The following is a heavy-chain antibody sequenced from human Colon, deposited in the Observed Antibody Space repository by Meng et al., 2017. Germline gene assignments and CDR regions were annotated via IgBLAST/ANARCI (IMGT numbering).Heavy chain of an antibody. CDR2: TYYRAKWNH. CDR1: GDSVSSKTAV. D-gene: IGHD3-16*02. J-gene: IGHJ4*02. CDR3: TRGLEFYRFEY. Sequence: QLEQAGPGLVKTSPTLSLTCATSGDSVSSKTAVWNWIRQSPSRGLEWLGRTYYRAKWNHDYAESLRGRITINPDTSNNQISRQLNSVTPEDTAVYYCTRGLEFYRFEYWGQGTLVTVSS. V-gene: IGHV6-1*01.